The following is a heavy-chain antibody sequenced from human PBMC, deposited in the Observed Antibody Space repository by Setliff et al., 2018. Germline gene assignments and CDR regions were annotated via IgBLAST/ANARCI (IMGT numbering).Heavy chain of an antibody. D-gene: IGHD2-2*01. Sequence: ASVKVSCKASGYTFTNYGISWVRQAPGQGLEWMGWISAYTGNTYSAQKFQGRLTMTTDTSTTTAYMELRSLRSDGTAVYYCSRLVRYCTRTSCQRASGDDYWGQGTLVTVSS. J-gene: IGHJ4*02. CDR1: GYTFTNYG. CDR2: ISAYTGNT. V-gene: IGHV1-18*01. CDR3: SRLVRYCTRTSCQRASGDDY.